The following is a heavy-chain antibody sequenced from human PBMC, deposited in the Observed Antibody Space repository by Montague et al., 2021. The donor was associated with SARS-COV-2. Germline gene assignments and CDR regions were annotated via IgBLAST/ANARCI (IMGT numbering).Heavy chain of an antibody. J-gene: IGHJ6*02. V-gene: IGHV4-34*01. CDR2: IHHTGST. D-gene: IGHD3-16*01. CDR1: GGSFSGYY. CDR3: ARGGHQLRFGLDV. Sequence: SETLSLTCAVYGGSFSGYYWSWIRQPPGKGLEWIGQIHHTGSTIYKPSLKSRVTISEDTPKNQFSLKMTSVTAADTAVYYCARGGHQLRFGLDVWGQGTTVTVSS.